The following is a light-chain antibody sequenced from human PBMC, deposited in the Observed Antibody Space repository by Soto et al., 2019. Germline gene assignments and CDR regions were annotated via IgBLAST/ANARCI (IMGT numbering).Light chain of an antibody. J-gene: IGKJ5*01. CDR3: QQRSNWTIT. CDR1: QSVSRY. V-gene: IGKV3-11*01. Sequence: EIVLTQSPATLSLSPGERPTLSCRASQSVSRYLAWYQQKPGQAPRLLIYDASNRATGIPARFSGSGSGTDFTLTISSLEPEDFAVYYCQQRSNWTITFGQGTRLEIK. CDR2: DAS.